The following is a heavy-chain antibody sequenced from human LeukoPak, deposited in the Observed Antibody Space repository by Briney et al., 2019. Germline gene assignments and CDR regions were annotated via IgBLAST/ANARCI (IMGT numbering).Heavy chain of an antibody. V-gene: IGHV4-59*01. CDR1: GGSISSYY. CDR3: ARIHRYCSGGACYVLDN. Sequence: SETLSLTCTVSGGSISSYYWSWIRQPPGKGLEWIGYVYYSGSTNYNPSFKSRITISVDTSRNQFSLQLSSVTAADTAVYYCARIHRYCSGGACYVLDNWGQGTLVAVSS. D-gene: IGHD2-15*01. CDR2: VYYSGST. J-gene: IGHJ4*02.